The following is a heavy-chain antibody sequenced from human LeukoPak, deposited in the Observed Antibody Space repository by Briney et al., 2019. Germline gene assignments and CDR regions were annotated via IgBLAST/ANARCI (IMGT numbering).Heavy chain of an antibody. V-gene: IGHV1-8*03. Sequence: ASVKVSCKASGYTFTSYDINWVRQATGQGLEWMGWMNPNSGNTGYAQKFQGRVTITRNTSISTAYMELSSLRSDDTAVYYCARRGLGYCSGGSCDWFDPWGQGTLVTVSA. CDR3: ARRGLGYCSGGSCDWFDP. J-gene: IGHJ5*02. CDR1: GYTFTSYD. D-gene: IGHD2-15*01. CDR2: MNPNSGNT.